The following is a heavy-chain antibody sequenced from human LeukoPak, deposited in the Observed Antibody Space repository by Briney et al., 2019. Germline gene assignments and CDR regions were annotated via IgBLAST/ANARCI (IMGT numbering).Heavy chain of an antibody. Sequence: ASVKVSCKASGYTFTGYYMHWVRQAPGQGLEWMGWINPNSGGTNYAQKFQGRVTMTRDTSISTAYMELSRLRSDDTAVYLCARDQNYFDTTTYYGIDYWGQGTLVTVSS. D-gene: IGHD3-22*01. CDR2: INPNSGGT. CDR3: ARDQNYFDTTTYYGIDY. CDR1: GYTFTGYY. V-gene: IGHV1-2*02. J-gene: IGHJ4*02.